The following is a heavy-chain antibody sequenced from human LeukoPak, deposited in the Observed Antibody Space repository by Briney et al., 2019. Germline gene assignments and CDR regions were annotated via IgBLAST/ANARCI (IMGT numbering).Heavy chain of an antibody. J-gene: IGHJ5*02. V-gene: IGHV1-2*02. Sequence: ASVKVSCKASGYPFSAYYMPWVRQAPGQGLEWMGWINPNTGGTNYAQKFQGRVTVTRDTSINTAYMELSRLRSDDTAVYYCARGDYDSSGGLEPWGQGTLVTVSS. CDR2: INPNTGGT. CDR1: GYPFSAYY. CDR3: ARGDYDSSGGLEP. D-gene: IGHD3-22*01.